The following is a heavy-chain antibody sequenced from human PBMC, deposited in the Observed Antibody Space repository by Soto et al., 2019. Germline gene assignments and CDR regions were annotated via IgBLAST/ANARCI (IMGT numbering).Heavy chain of an antibody. Sequence: PSETLSLTCTVSGDSISRYYWSWIRQPPGKGLEWIGYIFYTGSTNYNSSLESRVTISIDTSKNQFSLKLTSVTAADTAVYYCASRGTYGDFDYWGQGTLVTVSS. CDR3: ASRGTYGDFDY. V-gene: IGHV4-59*08. CDR2: IFYTGST. D-gene: IGHD3-10*01. J-gene: IGHJ4*02. CDR1: GDSISRYY.